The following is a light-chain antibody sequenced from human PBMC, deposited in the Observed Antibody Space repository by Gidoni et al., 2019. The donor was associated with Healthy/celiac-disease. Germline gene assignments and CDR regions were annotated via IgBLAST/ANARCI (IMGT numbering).Light chain of an antibody. CDR3: QQYGSSRRLT. CDR1: QSVSSSY. Sequence: EIELTQSPGTLSLSPGERATLSCRASQSVSSSYLAWYQQKPGQAPRLLIYGASSRATGIPDRFSGSGSGTDFTLTISRLEPEDFAVYYCQQYGSSRRLTFXGXTKVEIK. J-gene: IGKJ4*01. CDR2: GAS. V-gene: IGKV3-20*01.